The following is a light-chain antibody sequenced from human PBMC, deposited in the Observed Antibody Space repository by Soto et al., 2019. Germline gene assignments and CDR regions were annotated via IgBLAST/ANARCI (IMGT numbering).Light chain of an antibody. CDR1: QSISRY. V-gene: IGKV3-15*01. J-gene: IGKJ1*01. CDR3: QQYNNWPRT. Sequence: IVLTQSPGTLSLSPWERTTLSFRASQSISRYLAWYQQKPGQAPRLLIYGASTRATGIPARFSGSGSGTEFTLTISSLQSEDFAVYYCQQYNNWPRTFGQGTKV. CDR2: GAS.